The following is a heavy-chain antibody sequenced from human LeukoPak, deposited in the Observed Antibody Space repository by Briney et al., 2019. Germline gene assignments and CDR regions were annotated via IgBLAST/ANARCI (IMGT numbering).Heavy chain of an antibody. Sequence: GGSLRLSCTTSGFTFGNYAMTWVRQAPGKGLEWVGFIRSKPYGGTPEYAASVKGRFTISRDDSESIAYLQMNSLKTGDTAVYYCTRDRCEFCSSSRCYTDAAFDFWGQGTLVTVSA. CDR3: TRDRCEFCSSSRCYTDAAFDF. CDR2: IRSKPYGGTP. J-gene: IGHJ4*02. V-gene: IGHV3-49*04. CDR1: GFTFGNYA. D-gene: IGHD2-2*02.